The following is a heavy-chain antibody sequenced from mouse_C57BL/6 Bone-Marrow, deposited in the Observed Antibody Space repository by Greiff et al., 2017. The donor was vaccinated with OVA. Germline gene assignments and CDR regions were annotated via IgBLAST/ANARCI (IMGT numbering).Heavy chain of an antibody. J-gene: IGHJ3*01. V-gene: IGHV1-69*01. CDR1: GYTFTSYW. CDR2: IDPSDSYT. CDR3: ARPNWVALFAY. Sequence: QVQLQQPGAELVMPGASVKLSCKASGYTFTSYWMHWVKQRPGQGLEWIGEIDPSDSYTNYNQKFKGKSTLTVDKSSSTAYMQLSSLTSEDSAVYYCARPNWVALFAYWGQGTLVTVSA. D-gene: IGHD4-1*01.